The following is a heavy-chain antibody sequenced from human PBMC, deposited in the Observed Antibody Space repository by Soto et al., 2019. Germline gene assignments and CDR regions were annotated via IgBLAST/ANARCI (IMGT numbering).Heavy chain of an antibody. CDR3: ARVGVIASKRGNWFDP. J-gene: IGHJ5*02. V-gene: IGHV1-8*01. Sequence: ASVKVSCKASGYTFTSYDINWVRQATGQGLEWMGWMNPNSGNTGYAQKFQGRVTMTRNTSISTAYMELSSLRSEDTAVYYCARVGVIASKRGNWFDPWRQGTLVTVSS. CDR2: MNPNSGNT. CDR1: GYTFTSYD. D-gene: IGHD3-3*02.